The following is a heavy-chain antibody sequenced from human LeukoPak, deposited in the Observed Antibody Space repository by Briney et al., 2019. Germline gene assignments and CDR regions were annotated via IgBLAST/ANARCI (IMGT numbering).Heavy chain of an antibody. CDR2: ISGNGGST. CDR1: GFTFSSYA. Sequence: GGSLRLSCAASGFTFSSYAMNWVRQAPGKGLEWVSAISGNGGSTFYADSVKGRFTISRDNSKNTLFLQMNSPRAEDTAVYYCAKDFISGWYDYWGQGTLVTVSS. V-gene: IGHV3-23*01. D-gene: IGHD6-19*01. CDR3: AKDFISGWYDY. J-gene: IGHJ4*02.